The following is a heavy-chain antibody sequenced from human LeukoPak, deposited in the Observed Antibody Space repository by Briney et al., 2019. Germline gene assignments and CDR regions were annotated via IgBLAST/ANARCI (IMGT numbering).Heavy chain of an antibody. CDR2: IYYSGNT. CDR3: GXXXXXXXXGLVDS. CDR1: GGSLXXYY. D-gene: IGHD2-8*02. V-gene: IGHV4-59*01. J-gene: IGHJ4*02. Sequence: SGGSLXXYYWSWIRQPPGKGLEWVGYIYYSGNTNXNPSLKSRVTISVDTXENQFSLKLRSVTAPERAVYYCGXXXXXXXXGLVDSWGQGALVTVSS.